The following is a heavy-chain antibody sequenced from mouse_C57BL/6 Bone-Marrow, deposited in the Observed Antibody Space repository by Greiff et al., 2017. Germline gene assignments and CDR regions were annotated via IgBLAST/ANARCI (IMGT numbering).Heavy chain of an antibody. D-gene: IGHD1-1*01. CDR3: ARLGSSYGYAVDY. J-gene: IGHJ4*01. CDR1: GYTFTSYW. Sequence: QVQLQQPGAELVKPGASVKLSCKASGYTFTSYWMHWVKQRPGQGLEWIGMIHPNSGSTNYNEKFKSKATLTVDKSSSTAYMQLSSLTSEDSAVYYCARLGSSYGYAVDYWGQGTSVTVSS. CDR2: IHPNSGST. V-gene: IGHV1-64*01.